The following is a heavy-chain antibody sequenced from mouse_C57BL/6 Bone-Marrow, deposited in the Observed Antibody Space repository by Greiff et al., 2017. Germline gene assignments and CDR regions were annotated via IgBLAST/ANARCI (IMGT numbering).Heavy chain of an antibody. CDR1: GFTFSDYG. CDR3: ARRGQLRLPAMDY. J-gene: IGHJ4*01. Sequence: EVQRVEPGGGLVKPGGSLKLSCAASGFTFSDYGMHWVRQAPEKGLEWVAYISSGSSTIYYADTVKGRFTISRDNAKNTLFLQLTSLRSEDTAMYYCARRGQLRLPAMDYWGQGTSVTVSS. V-gene: IGHV5-17*01. D-gene: IGHD3-2*02. CDR2: ISSGSSTI.